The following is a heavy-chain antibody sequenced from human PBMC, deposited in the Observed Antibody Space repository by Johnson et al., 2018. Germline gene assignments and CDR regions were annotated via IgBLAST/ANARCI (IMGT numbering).Heavy chain of an antibody. CDR3: ARGELGYCSSTSCYGGHYMDV. D-gene: IGHD2-2*01. J-gene: IGHJ6*03. CDR2: ISYDGSNK. CDR1: GFTFSSYA. V-gene: IGHV3-30-3*01. Sequence: QVQLVQSGGGVVQPGRSLRLSCAASGFTFSSYAMHWVRQAPGKGLEWVAVISYDGSNKYYADSVKGRFTISRDNSKNTLYLQMNSLRAEDTAVYYCARGELGYCSSTSCYGGHYMDVWGKGTTVTVSS.